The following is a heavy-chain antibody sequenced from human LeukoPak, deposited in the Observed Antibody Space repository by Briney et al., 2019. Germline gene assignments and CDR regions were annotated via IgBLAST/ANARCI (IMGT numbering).Heavy chain of an antibody. CDR2: INPNSGGT. Sequence: GASVKVSCKASGYTFTGYYMHWVRQAPGQGLEWMGRINPNSGGTNYAQKFQGRVTMTRDTSISTAYMELSRLRSDDTAVYYCARETPYGIAVAGILGYWGQGTLVTVSS. CDR3: ARETPYGIAVAGILGY. D-gene: IGHD6-19*01. CDR1: GYTFTGYY. V-gene: IGHV1-2*06. J-gene: IGHJ4*02.